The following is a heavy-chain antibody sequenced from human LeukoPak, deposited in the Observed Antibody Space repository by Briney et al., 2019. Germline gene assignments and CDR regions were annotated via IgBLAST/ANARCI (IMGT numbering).Heavy chain of an antibody. V-gene: IGHV1-18*01. D-gene: IGHD4-17*01. CDR2: ISAYNGNT. CDR3: ASQRTTGDAFDI. J-gene: IGHJ3*02. Sequence: ASVKVPCKASGYTFTSYGISWVRQAPGQGLEWMGWISAYNGNTNYAQKLQGRVTMTTDTSTSTAYMQLRSLRSDDTAVYYCASQRTTGDAFDIWGQGTMVTVSS. CDR1: GYTFTSYG.